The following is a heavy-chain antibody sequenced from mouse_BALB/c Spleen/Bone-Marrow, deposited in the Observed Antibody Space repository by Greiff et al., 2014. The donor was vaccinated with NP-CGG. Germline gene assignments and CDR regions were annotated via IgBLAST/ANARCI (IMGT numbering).Heavy chain of an antibody. CDR3: ARSGERYGAMDY. CDR1: GFTLSDFY. V-gene: IGHV5-4*02. D-gene: IGHD1-1*02. J-gene: IGHJ4*01. Sequence: EVKLEESGGGLVKPGGSLKLSCAASGFTLSDFYMFWFRQTPEKRLEWVATISNGGTYTYYPDSVKGRFTISRDNAKNNLYLQMSSLKSEDTAMYYCARSGERYGAMDYWGQGTSVTVTS. CDR2: ISNGGTYT.